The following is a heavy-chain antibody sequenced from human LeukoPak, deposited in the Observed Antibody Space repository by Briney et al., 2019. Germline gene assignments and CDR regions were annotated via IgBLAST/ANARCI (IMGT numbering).Heavy chain of an antibody. Sequence: SETLSLTCAVYGGSFSGYYWSRIRQPPGKGLEWIGEINHSGSTNYNPSLKSRVTISVDTSKNQFSLKLSSVTAADTAVYYCARDSYGDYTLDYWGQGTLVTVSS. D-gene: IGHD4-17*01. J-gene: IGHJ4*02. V-gene: IGHV4-34*01. CDR2: INHSGST. CDR3: ARDSYGDYTLDY. CDR1: GGSFSGYY.